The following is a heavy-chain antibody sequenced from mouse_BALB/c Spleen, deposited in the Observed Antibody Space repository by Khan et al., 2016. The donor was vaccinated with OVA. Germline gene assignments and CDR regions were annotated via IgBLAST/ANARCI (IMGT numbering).Heavy chain of an antibody. J-gene: IGHJ2*01. CDR2: INTYTGEP. CDR1: GYTFTNYG. D-gene: IGHD1-1*02. V-gene: IGHV9-3-1*01. Sequence: QIQLVQSGPELKKPGETVKISCKASGYTFTNYGLNWMKQAPGKGLKWMGWINTYTGEPIYADDFRERFVFSLETSASTAYLHINNLTNDDSATYFCARSRGSYLLDCWGQGSTLTVSS. CDR3: ARSRGSYLLDC.